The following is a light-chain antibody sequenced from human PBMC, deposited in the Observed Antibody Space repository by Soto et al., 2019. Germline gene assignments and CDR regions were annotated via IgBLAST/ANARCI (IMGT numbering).Light chain of an antibody. CDR1: TSDVGGYNY. CDR2: EVS. V-gene: IGLV2-14*01. Sequence: QSALTQPASVSGSPGQSITISCTGTTSDVGGYNYVSWYQQHPGKAPKLMIYEVSNRPSGVSNRFSGSKSGNTASLTISGLQAEDEADYDCSSYTSRSTLVVFGGGTKLTVL. CDR3: SSYTSRSTLVV. J-gene: IGLJ2*01.